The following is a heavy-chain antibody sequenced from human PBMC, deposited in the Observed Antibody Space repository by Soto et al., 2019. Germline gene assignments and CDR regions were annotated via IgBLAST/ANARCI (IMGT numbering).Heavy chain of an antibody. V-gene: IGHV4-30-4*01. CDR1: GGSISSGDYY. J-gene: IGHJ4*02. Sequence: TLSLTCTVSGGSISSGDYYWSWIRQPPGKGLEWIGYIYYSGSTYYNPSLKSRVTISVDTSKNQFSLKLSSVTAADTAVYYCAREADYVWGSYRLLDYWGQGTLVTVSS. D-gene: IGHD3-16*02. CDR3: AREADYVWGSYRLLDY. CDR2: IYYSGST.